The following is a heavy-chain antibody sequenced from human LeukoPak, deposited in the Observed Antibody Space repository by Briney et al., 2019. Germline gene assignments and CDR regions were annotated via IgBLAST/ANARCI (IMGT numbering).Heavy chain of an antibody. D-gene: IGHD4-17*01. CDR3: AHSGTVTSPHDAFDV. V-gene: IGHV2-5*02. CDR1: GFSLSSSGVG. J-gene: IGHJ3*01. CDR2: IYWDDDN. Sequence: SGPTLVKPTQTLTLTCTFSGFSLSSSGVGVGWIRQPPGKALEWLVLIYWDDDNRYSPSLKSRLTITKDASKHQVVLTLTNMDPVDTGTYYCAHSGTVTSPHDAFDVWGQGTMVTVSS.